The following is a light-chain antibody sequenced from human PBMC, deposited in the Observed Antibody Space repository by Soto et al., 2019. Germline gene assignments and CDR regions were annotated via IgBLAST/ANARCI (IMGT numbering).Light chain of an antibody. CDR3: SSYRSRSTLV. V-gene: IGLV2-14*01. J-gene: IGLJ3*02. Sequence: QSALTQPASVSGSPGQSITISCTGTSSDVGGYNYVSWYQQHPGTAPKLMIFEVSNRPSGVSNRFSGSKSGNTASLTISGLQAEDEADYYCSSYRSRSTLVFGGGTQLTV. CDR1: SSDVGGYNY. CDR2: EVS.